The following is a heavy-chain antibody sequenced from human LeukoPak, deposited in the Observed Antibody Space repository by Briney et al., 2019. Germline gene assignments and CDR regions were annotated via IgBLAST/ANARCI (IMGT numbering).Heavy chain of an antibody. CDR2: ISSSSSTI. CDR1: GFTFSSYS. V-gene: IGHV3-48*04. D-gene: IGHD6-13*01. J-gene: IGHJ4*02. Sequence: GGSLRLSCAASGFTFSSYSMNWVRRAPGKGLEWISYISSSSSTIYYADSVKGRFTISRDNAKNSLYLQMNSLRAEDTAVYYCARDESSSWYEDLSFGGQGILVTVSS. CDR3: ARDESSSWYEDLSF.